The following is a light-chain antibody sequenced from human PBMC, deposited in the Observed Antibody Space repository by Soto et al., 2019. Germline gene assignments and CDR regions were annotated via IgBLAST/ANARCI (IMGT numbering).Light chain of an antibody. CDR1: QGISNW. Sequence: DIQMTQSPSPVSASVGDRVSITCRASQGISNWLAWYQQKPGRAPKLLIYAASSLQSGVSSRFSGSGSGTDFTLTISSLQPDDVATYYCQQYNDYSWTFGQGTKVDI. J-gene: IGKJ1*01. CDR3: QQYNDYSWT. V-gene: IGKV1D-12*01. CDR2: AAS.